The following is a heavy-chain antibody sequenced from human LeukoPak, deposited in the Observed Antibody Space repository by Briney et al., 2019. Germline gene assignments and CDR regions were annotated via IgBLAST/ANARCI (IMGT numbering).Heavy chain of an antibody. J-gene: IGHJ6*03. CDR2: ISGSGGNT. D-gene: IGHD1-26*01. Sequence: PGGSLRLSCAASGFTFSSYAMSWVRQAPGKGLEWVSAISGSGGNTYYADSVKGRFTISRDNSKNTLYLQMNSLRAEDTAVYYCAKDSSYGYYYYMDVWGKGTTGTVSS. CDR1: GFTFSSYA. V-gene: IGHV3-23*01. CDR3: AKDSSYGYYYYMDV.